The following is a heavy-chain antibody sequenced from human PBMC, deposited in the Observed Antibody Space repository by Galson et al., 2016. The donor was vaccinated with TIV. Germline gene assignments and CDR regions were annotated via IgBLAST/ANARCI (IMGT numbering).Heavy chain of an antibody. J-gene: IGHJ6*02. D-gene: IGHD3-22*01. CDR2: ISGHTGNT. CDR3: ARDRGSMTMILVVDYYYGMDF. CDR1: GYTFTNYG. Sequence: SVKVSCKASGYTFTNYGISWVRRAPGQGLEWMGWISGHTGNTDYARKFQGRLLMTTDTSTGTAFMELRSLTSDDTAVYYCARDRGSMTMILVVDYYYGMDFWGQGTTVTVSS. V-gene: IGHV1-18*01.